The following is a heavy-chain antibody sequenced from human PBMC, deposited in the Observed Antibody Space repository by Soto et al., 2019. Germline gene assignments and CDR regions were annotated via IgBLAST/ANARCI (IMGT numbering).Heavy chain of an antibody. D-gene: IGHD3-3*01. CDR1: GFTFSSYG. Sequence: GSLRLSCAASGFTFSSYGMHWVRQAPGKGLEWVAVIWYDGSNKYYADSVKGRFTISRDNSKNTLYLQMNSLRAEDTAVYYCARSYYDFWSGYYGSYYYMDVWGKGTTVTVSS. CDR2: IWYDGSNK. J-gene: IGHJ6*03. CDR3: ARSYYDFWSGYYGSYYYMDV. V-gene: IGHV3-33*01.